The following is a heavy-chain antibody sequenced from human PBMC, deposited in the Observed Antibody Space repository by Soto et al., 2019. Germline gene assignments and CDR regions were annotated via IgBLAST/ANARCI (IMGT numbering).Heavy chain of an antibody. J-gene: IGHJ4*02. Sequence: EVQLVESGGGLVQPGGSLRLSFAASGFTFISYGIHWFRQAPGKGLVWVSRINSDGSSTSYADSVKGRFTISRDNAKNTLYLQMNSLRAEDTAVYYCAVAVAGPTAIGYWGQGTLVTVSS. D-gene: IGHD6-19*01. CDR3: AVAVAGPTAIGY. V-gene: IGHV3-74*01. CDR2: INSDGSST. CDR1: GFTFISYG.